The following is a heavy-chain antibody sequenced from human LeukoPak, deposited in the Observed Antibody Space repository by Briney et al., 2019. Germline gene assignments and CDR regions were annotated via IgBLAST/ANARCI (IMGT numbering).Heavy chain of an antibody. J-gene: IGHJ4*02. V-gene: IGHV4-59*10. Sequence: SETLSLTCAVYGGSFSGYYWSWIRQPAGKGLEWIGRIYTSGSTNYNPSLKSRVTMSVDTSKNQFSLRLSSVTAADTAVYYCSAGTHLRDWPIDYWGQGTLVTVSS. CDR2: IYTSGST. D-gene: IGHD3-9*01. CDR3: SAGTHLRDWPIDY. CDR1: GGSFSGYY.